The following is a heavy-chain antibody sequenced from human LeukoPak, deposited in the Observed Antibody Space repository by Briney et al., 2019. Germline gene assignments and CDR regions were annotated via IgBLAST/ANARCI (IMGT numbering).Heavy chain of an antibody. D-gene: IGHD3-22*01. CDR1: GGSISSSY. V-gene: IGHV4-59*08. CDR3: ARKYYYDSSGYYVGAFDI. Sequence: KPSETLSLTCTVSGGSISSSYWSWIRQPPGKGLEYIGYIYYSGSTNYNPSLKSRVTISVDTSKNLFSLKLSSVTAADTAVYYCARKYYYDSSGYYVGAFDIWGQGTMVTVSS. CDR2: IYYSGST. J-gene: IGHJ3*02.